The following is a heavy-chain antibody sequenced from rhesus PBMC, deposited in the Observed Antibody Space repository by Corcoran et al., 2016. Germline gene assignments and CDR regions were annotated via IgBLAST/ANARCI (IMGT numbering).Heavy chain of an antibody. CDR3: SRGDSSSRLGSY. D-gene: IGHD6-43*01. CDR2: IGGASGST. J-gene: IGHJ4*01. V-gene: IGHV4-165*02. Sequence: QVQLQESGPGLVKPSETLSLPCAASGGSISGDSWNWLRSPPGEGLEWTGYIGGASGSTYYNPSLKSRVTISTDTSKNQFSLKLTSVTAADTAMYYCSRGDSSSRLGSYWGQGVLVTVSS. CDR1: GGSISGDS.